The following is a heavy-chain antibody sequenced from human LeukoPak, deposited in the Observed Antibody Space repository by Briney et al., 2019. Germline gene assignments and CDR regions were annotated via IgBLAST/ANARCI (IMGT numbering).Heavy chain of an antibody. CDR2: IYPDDSDS. CDR1: GFRFTGYW. J-gene: IGHJ3*02. D-gene: IGHD6-6*01. Sequence: GESLKISCQGSGFRFTGYWIGWVRPMPGKGLEWMGIIYPDDSDSRYSPSFPGQVTISADKSINTAYLQWSSLKASDSAMYYCASPRSSSSSISSAPYDAFDIWGQGTMVTVSS. V-gene: IGHV5-51*01. CDR3: ASPRSSSSSISSAPYDAFDI.